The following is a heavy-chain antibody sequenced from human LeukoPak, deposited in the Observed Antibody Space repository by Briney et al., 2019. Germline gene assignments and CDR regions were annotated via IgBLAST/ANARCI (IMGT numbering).Heavy chain of an antibody. CDR2: VYTSGST. D-gene: IGHD3-22*01. Sequence: SETLCVTSTVSLDSISSGMYCCSSIRQPAREGLEWIVCVYTSGSTNYNPSLKGRVTISVATSKNQFSLKLSSVTAADTAVSYCAREVMGYDSSGYFPLCDYWGQGTLVTVSS. V-gene: IGHV4-61*02. J-gene: IGHJ4*02. CDR3: AREVMGYDSSGYFPLCDY. CDR1: LDSISSGMYC.